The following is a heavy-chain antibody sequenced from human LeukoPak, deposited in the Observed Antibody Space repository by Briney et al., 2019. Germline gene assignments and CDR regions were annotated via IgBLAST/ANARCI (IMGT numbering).Heavy chain of an antibody. D-gene: IGHD2-15*01. Sequence: GGSLRLSCAVSGITFSSLWMSWFRQAPSKGLEWVADIKHDGSEEHYVASVRGRFTIPRDNAKLYLQMNSLRAEDTAVYYCAGGQGWHFDLWGLGTLITVSS. CDR3: AGGQGWHFDL. CDR2: IKHDGSEE. J-gene: IGHJ2*01. V-gene: IGHV3-7*01. CDR1: GITFSSLW.